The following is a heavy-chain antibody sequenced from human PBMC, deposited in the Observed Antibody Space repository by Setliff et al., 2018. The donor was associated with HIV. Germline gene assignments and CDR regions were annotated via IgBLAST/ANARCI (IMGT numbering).Heavy chain of an antibody. V-gene: IGHV1-2*02. J-gene: IGHJ6*02. Sequence: ASVKVSCKASGYTFTGYYMHWVRQAPGQGLEWMGWINPNSGGTNFAQKFQGRVTMTRDTSISTAYMELSRLRSDDTAVYYCARDSYFDSSGYRGGGPGGYYYYGMDVWGQGTTVTVSS. CDR2: INPNSGGT. CDR3: ARDSYFDSSGYRGGGPGGYYYYGMDV. CDR1: GYTFTGYY. D-gene: IGHD3-22*01.